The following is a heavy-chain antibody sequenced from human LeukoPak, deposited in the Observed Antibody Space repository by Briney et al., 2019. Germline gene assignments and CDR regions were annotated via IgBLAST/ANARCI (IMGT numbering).Heavy chain of an antibody. Sequence: GGSLRLSCAASGFTFSSYAMSWVRQAPGKGLEWVSAISGSGGSTYYADSVKGRFTISRDNSKNTLYLQMNSLRAEDTAVYYCANCPIEPSTSPALWGNWFDPWGQGTLVTVSS. CDR1: GFTFSSYA. CDR2: ISGSGGST. D-gene: IGHD2-2*01. J-gene: IGHJ5*02. V-gene: IGHV3-23*01. CDR3: ANCPIEPSTSPALWGNWFDP.